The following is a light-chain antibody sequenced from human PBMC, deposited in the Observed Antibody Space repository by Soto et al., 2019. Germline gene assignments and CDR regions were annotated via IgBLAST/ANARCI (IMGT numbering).Light chain of an antibody. J-gene: IGKJ5*01. CDR1: QGLVYSDGNTY. Sequence: VVMTQSPLSLPVTLGEPASISCRSSQGLVYSDGNTYLNWFQQRTGQSPRXXIYKVSNRDSGVPDRFSVSGSGTDFTLKISRVEDEDVGVYYCMQGTRWTITFCQGTRLEI. CDR3: MQGTRWTIT. CDR2: KVS. V-gene: IGKV2-30*01.